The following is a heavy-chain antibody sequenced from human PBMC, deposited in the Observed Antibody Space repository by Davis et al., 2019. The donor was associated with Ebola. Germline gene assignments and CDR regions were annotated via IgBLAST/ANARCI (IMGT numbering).Heavy chain of an antibody. CDR1: GGSISSGGYY. Sequence: MPSETLSLTCTVSGGSISSGGYYWSWIRQHPGKGLEWIGSIYYSGSTYYNPSLKSRVTISVDTSKNQFSLKLSSVTAADTAVYYCARANTGYCSSTSCNYYYYYGMDVWGQGTTVTVSS. J-gene: IGHJ6*02. D-gene: IGHD2-2*01. CDR3: ARANTGYCSSTSCNYYYYYGMDV. CDR2: IYYSGST. V-gene: IGHV4-39*01.